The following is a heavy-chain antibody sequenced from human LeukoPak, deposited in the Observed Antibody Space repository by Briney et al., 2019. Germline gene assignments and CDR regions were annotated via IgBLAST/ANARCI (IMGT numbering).Heavy chain of an antibody. J-gene: IGHJ4*02. D-gene: IGHD7-27*01. CDR1: GGSISSYY. CDR2: IYYSGST. V-gene: IGHV4-59*01. CDR3: AAVYSGEIDY. Sequence: SETLSLTCTVSGGSISSYYWSWIRQPPGKGLEWIGYIYYSGSTNYNPSLKSRVTISVDTSKNQFSLKLSSVTAADTAVYYCAAVYSGEIDYWGQGTLVTVSS.